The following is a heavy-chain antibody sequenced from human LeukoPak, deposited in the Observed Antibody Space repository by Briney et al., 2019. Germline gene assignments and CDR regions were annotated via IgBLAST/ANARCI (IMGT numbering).Heavy chain of an antibody. D-gene: IGHD1-14*01. V-gene: IGHV3-23*01. CDR2: ISGSGGST. CDR1: GFTFSSYA. J-gene: IGHJ1*01. Sequence: PGGSLRLSCAASGFTFSSYAMSWVRQAPGKGLEWVSAISGSGGSTYYADSVKGRFTISRDSSKNTLYLQMNSLRAEDTAVYYCAKPGPRRRLFVEYFQHWGQGPLVTVSS. CDR3: AKPGPRRRLFVEYFQH.